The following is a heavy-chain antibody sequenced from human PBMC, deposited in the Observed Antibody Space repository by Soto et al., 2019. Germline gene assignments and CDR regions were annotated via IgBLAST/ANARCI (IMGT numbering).Heavy chain of an antibody. CDR1: GDVFRSYG. Sequence: QVQLVQSGAEVKKPGSSVKVSCKASGDVFRSYGINWVRQAPGQGLEWMGGIIPISGTTNYAQKFQSRVAITADESTETVYMELSRLRSEDTAVYFCARVRCFNGLCHTADYGMDVWGQGTTVTVSS. CDR3: ARVRCFNGLCHTADYGMDV. CDR2: IIPISGTT. D-gene: IGHD2-8*01. V-gene: IGHV1-69*01. J-gene: IGHJ6*02.